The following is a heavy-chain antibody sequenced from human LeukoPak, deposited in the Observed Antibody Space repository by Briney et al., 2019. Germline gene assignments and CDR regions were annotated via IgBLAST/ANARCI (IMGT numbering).Heavy chain of an antibody. CDR3: ARDRGPYYYDSRPLEFDP. Sequence: GASVKVSCKASGYTFTSYYMHWVRQAPGQGLEWMGIINPSGGSTSYAQEFQGRVTMTRDTSTSTVYMELSSLRSEDTAVYYCARDRGPYYYDSRPLEFDPWGREPWSPSPQ. CDR1: GYTFTSYY. D-gene: IGHD3-22*01. CDR2: INPSGGST. J-gene: IGHJ5*02. V-gene: IGHV1-46*01.